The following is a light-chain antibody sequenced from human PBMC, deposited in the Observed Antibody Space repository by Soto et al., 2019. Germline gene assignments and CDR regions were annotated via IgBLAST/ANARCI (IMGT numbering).Light chain of an antibody. Sequence: DIVMTQYPDSLAVSLGERATFSCKSSQTGFYSSNNKNSLAWYQKKPGQPPKLLIYWASTRESGVPDRFSGSGSGTDFTLTISSLQAEYVAVYYCQHYYTSTLTVGGGTRVEI. V-gene: IGKV4-1*01. CDR3: QHYYTSTLT. CDR1: QTGFYSSNNKNS. CDR2: WAS. J-gene: IGKJ4*01.